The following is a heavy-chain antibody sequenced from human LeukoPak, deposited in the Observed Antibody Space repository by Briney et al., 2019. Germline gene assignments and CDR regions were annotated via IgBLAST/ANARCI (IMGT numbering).Heavy chain of an antibody. CDR2: ISAYNGNT. D-gene: IGHD2-15*01. J-gene: IGHJ4*02. V-gene: IGHV1-18*01. Sequence: ASVKVSCKASGYTFTSYGISWVRQAPGQGLEWMGWISAYNGNTNYAQKLQGRVTMTTDTSTSTAYMELRSLRSDDTAVYYCARGLARVLGSSHALASPYFDYWGQGTLVTVSS. CDR3: ARGLARVLGSSHALASPYFDY. CDR1: GYTFTSYG.